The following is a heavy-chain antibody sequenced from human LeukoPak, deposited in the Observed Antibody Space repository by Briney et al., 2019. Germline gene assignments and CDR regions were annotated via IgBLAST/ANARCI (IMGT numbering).Heavy chain of an antibody. CDR2: IIPIFGTA. J-gene: IGHJ4*02. CDR3: ARAAGIAVAQISFDY. CDR1: GGTFSSYA. V-gene: IGHV1-69*01. Sequence: SVKVSCKASGGTFSSYAISWVRQAPGQGLEWMGGIIPIFGTANYAQKFQGRVTITADESTSTAYMELSSLRSEDTAVYYCARAAGIAVAQISFDYWGQGTLVTVSS. D-gene: IGHD6-19*01.